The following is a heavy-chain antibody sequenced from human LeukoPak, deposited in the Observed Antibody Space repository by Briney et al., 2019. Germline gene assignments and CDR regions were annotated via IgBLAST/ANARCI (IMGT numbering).Heavy chain of an antibody. CDR1: GFTFDDYA. CDR3: ATPSGGGYSGYFDY. CDR2: ISWNSGSI. Sequence: GGSLRLSCAASGFTFDDYAMHWVRQAPGKGLEWVSGISWNSGSIGYADSVKGRFSISRDNSKNTLYLQMNSLRAEDTAVYYCATPSGGGYSGYFDYWGQGTLVTVSS. J-gene: IGHJ4*02. V-gene: IGHV3-9*01. D-gene: IGHD1-26*01.